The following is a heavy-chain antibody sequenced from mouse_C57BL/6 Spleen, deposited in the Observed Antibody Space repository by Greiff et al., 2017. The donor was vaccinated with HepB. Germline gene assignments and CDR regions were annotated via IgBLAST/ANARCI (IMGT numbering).Heavy chain of an antibody. CDR3: ARDLFDV. CDR1: GYTFTSYW. CDR2: IDPSDSYT. Sequence: QVQLQQPGAELVKPGASVKLSCKASGYTFTSYWMQWVKQRPGQGLEWIGEIDPSDSYTNYNQKLKGKATLTVDTSSSTAYMQLSSLTSEDSAVYYCARDLFDVWGTGTTVTVSS. V-gene: IGHV1-50*01. J-gene: IGHJ1*03.